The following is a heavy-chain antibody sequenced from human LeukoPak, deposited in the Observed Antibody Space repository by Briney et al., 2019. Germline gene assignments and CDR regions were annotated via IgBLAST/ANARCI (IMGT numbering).Heavy chain of an antibody. CDR3: ARGRGAAANFDY. V-gene: IGHV4-59*01. CDR1: GGSISNYY. D-gene: IGHD6-13*01. J-gene: IGHJ4*02. Sequence: PSETLSLTCTVSGGSISNYYWSWIRQPPGKGLEWIGYIYYSGSTNYNPSLKSRVTISVDTSKNQFSQKLNSVTAADTAVYYCARGRGAAANFDYWGQGTLVTASS. CDR2: IYYSGST.